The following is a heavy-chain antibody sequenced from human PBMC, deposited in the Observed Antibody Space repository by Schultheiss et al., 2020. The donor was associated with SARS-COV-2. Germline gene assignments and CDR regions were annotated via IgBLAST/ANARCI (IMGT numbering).Heavy chain of an antibody. V-gene: IGHV4-39*01. Sequence: SQTLSLTCTVSGGSISSSSYYWGWIRQPPGKGLEWIGSIYYSGSTYYNPSLKSRVTISVDTSKNQFSLKLSSVTAADTAVYYCAGVTDIVVVPAAKSHFDYWGQGTLVTVSS. CDR1: GGSISSSSYY. J-gene: IGHJ4*02. CDR3: AGVTDIVVVPAAKSHFDY. CDR2: IYYSGST. D-gene: IGHD2-2*01.